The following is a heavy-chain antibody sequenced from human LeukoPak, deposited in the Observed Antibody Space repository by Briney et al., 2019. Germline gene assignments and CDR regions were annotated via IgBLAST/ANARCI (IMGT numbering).Heavy chain of an antibody. CDR1: GGSISSSNW. CDR2: IYHSGST. CDR3: ARLSAHYYDSRGAFDI. D-gene: IGHD3-22*01. J-gene: IGHJ3*02. Sequence: PSETLSLTCAVSGGSISSSNWWSWVRQPPGKGLEWIGEIYHSGSTNYNPSLKSRVSISVDKSKNQFSLKLTSVTAADTAVYYCARLSAHYYDSRGAFDIWGQGTMVTVSS. V-gene: IGHV4-4*02.